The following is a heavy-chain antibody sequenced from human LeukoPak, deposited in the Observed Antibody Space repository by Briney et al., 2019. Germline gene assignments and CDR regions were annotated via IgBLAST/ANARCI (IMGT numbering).Heavy chain of an antibody. CDR3: ARAVAALWFDP. CDR1: GGSISSYY. CDR2: IYYSGST. D-gene: IGHD6-13*01. Sequence: PSETLSLTRTVSGGSISSYYWSWIRQPPGKGLEWIGYIYYSGSTNYNPSLKSRVTISVDTSKDQFSLKLSSVTAADTAVYYCARAVAALWFDPWGQGTLVTVSS. V-gene: IGHV4-59*01. J-gene: IGHJ5*02.